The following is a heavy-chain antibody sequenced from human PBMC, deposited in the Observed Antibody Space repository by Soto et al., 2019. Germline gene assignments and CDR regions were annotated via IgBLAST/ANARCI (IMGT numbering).Heavy chain of an antibody. J-gene: IGHJ6*03. Sequence: QVQLVQSGAEVKKPGASVKVSCKASGYTFTSYDINWVRQATGQGLEWMGWMNPNSDNTGYAQKCQGRVTMTRNTSISTAYMELSSLRSEDTAVYYCARGALRFYYYYMDVWGKGTTVTVSS. V-gene: IGHV1-8*01. D-gene: IGHD4-17*01. CDR3: ARGALRFYYYYMDV. CDR2: MNPNSDNT. CDR1: GYTFTSYD.